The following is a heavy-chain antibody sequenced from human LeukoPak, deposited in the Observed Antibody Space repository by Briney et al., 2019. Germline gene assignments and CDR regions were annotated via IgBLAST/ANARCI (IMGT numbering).Heavy chain of an antibody. D-gene: IGHD6-19*01. Sequence: GGSLRLSCAASGFTFSKYWMLSVRQAPGKGLESVSRINTDGTITTYADSVKGRFTVSIDNADNTMFLQMNSERDEDTAVYYCATKQWLAPPPDSWGQGTPVTVSS. V-gene: IGHV3-74*01. CDR3: ATKQWLAPPPDS. CDR1: GFTFSKYW. CDR2: INTDGTIT. J-gene: IGHJ4*02.